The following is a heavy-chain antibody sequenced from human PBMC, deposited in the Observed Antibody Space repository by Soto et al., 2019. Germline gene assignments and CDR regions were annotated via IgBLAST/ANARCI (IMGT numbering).Heavy chain of an antibody. D-gene: IGHD3-10*01. J-gene: IGHJ5*02. CDR3: ARVPGP. Sequence: SETLSLTCTVSGGSFTSSAYYWSWIRQLPGKGLEWIGDIFHTGTTNYNPSLKSRVTISVDTSKNQFSLKLSSVTAADTAVYYCARVPGPWGQGTLVTVSS. CDR2: IFHTGTT. V-gene: IGHV4-30-4*08. CDR1: GGSFTSSAYY.